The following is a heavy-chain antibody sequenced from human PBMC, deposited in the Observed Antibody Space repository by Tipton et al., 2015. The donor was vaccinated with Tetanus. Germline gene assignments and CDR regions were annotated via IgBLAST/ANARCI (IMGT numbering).Heavy chain of an antibody. V-gene: IGHV6-1*01. J-gene: IGHJ6*02. D-gene: IGHD2-21*01. Sequence: GLVKPSQTLSLTCAISGDSVSSNTMAWNWIRQSPSRGLEWLGRTYYRSKWFNDYAVSLRGRITVNADTSRNQFSLQLNSVIPEDTAVYYCARLTGHSMDVVDYYYFGMDVWGQGTKVTVSS. CDR3: ARLTGHSMDVVDYYYFGMDV. CDR1: GDSVSSNTMA. CDR2: TYYRSKWFN.